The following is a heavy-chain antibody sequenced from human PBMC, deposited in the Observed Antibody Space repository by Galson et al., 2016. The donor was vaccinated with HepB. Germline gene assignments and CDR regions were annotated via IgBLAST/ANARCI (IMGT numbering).Heavy chain of an antibody. D-gene: IGHD3-10*01. CDR3: ARGGGITMVRGVMPGWFDP. CDR2: ISSNGATI. CDR1: GFTFSSYT. J-gene: IGHJ5*02. Sequence: SLRLSCAASGFTFSSYTMNWVRQAPGKGLEWVSYISSNGATIYYADSVKGRFTLTRDNAKNSLYLQMNSLRDEDTAVYSCARGGGITMVRGVMPGWFDPWGQGTLVTVSS. V-gene: IGHV3-48*02.